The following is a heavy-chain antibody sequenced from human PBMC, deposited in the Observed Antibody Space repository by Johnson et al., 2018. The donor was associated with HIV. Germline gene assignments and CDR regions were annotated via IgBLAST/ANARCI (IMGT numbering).Heavy chain of an antibody. Sequence: VQLVESGGGLVKPGGSLRLSCAASGFTFSDYYINWIRQAPGKVLEWVSYIDSSGSGIYYADSVKGRFTISRDNAKNSLYLQMHSLRAEDTAVYYCVCLRAWTFDIWGQGIMVTVSS. CDR1: GFTFSDYY. D-gene: IGHD3-10*01. CDR2: IDSSGSGI. CDR3: VCLRAWTFDI. V-gene: IGHV3-11*04. J-gene: IGHJ3*02.